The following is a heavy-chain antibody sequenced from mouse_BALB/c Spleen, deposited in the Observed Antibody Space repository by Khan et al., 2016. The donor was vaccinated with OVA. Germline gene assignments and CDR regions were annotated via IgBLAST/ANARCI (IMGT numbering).Heavy chain of an antibody. D-gene: IGHD2-1*01. J-gene: IGHJ3*01. CDR3: ARGFYGNPFAY. Sequence: EVELVESGGDLVKPGGSLKLSCAASGFTFSDYYMYWVRQTPETRLEWVATISDGGTYTYYPDSVKGRFTISRDDAINDLNRKMTSLKSEDTAMSYCARGFYGNPFAYWGQGTLVTVSA. V-gene: IGHV5-4*02. CDR2: ISDGGTYT. CDR1: GFTFSDYY.